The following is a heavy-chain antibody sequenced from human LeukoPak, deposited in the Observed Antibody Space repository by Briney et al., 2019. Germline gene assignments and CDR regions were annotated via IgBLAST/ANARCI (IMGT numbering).Heavy chain of an antibody. D-gene: IGHD1-26*01. CDR1: GFTFSSYA. V-gene: IGHV3-23*01. Sequence: GGSLRLSCAASGFTFSSYAMSWVRQAPGKGLEWVPGISGSGGSTYYADSVKGRFTISRDISKNTLYVQMNSLRAEDAAVYYCAKDKGWGYSSYDYYGMDVWGQGTTVTVSS. CDR3: AKDKGWGYSSYDYYGMDV. J-gene: IGHJ6*02. CDR2: ISGSGGST.